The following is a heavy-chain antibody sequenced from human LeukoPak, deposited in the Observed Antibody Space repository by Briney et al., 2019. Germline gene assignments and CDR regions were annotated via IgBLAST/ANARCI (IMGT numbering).Heavy chain of an antibody. V-gene: IGHV1-46*01. CDR1: GYTFTSYY. D-gene: IGHD3-9*01. Sequence: ASVKVSCKASGYTFTSYYMHWVRQAPGQGLEWMGIINPSGGSTSYAQKFQGRVTMTRDTSISTAYMELSRLRSDDTAVYYCARGRYFDWLSSNWFDPWGQGTLVTVSS. CDR2: INPSGGST. CDR3: ARGRYFDWLSSNWFDP. J-gene: IGHJ5*02.